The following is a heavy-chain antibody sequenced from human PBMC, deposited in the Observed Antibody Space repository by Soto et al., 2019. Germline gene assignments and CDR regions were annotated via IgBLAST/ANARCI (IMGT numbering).Heavy chain of an antibody. CDR3: ARQGIAAAGTNYYYYGMDV. CDR2: IYPGDSDT. CDR1: GYSFTSYW. V-gene: IGHV5-51*01. J-gene: IGHJ6*02. D-gene: IGHD6-13*01. Sequence: GESLKISCKGSGYSFTSYWIGWVRQMPGKGLEWMGIIYPGDSDTRYSPSFQGQVTISADKSISTAYLQWSSLEASDTAMYYCARQGIAAAGTNYYYYGMDVWGQGTTVTVSS.